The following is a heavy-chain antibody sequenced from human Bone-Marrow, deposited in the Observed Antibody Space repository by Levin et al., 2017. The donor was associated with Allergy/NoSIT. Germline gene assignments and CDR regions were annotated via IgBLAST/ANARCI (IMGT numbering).Heavy chain of an antibody. V-gene: IGHV3-30-3*01. CDR3: ARDDVGFTMVRGVTNHFDY. D-gene: IGHD3-10*01. CDR1: GFTFSSYA. J-gene: IGHJ4*02. CDR2: ISYDGSNK. Sequence: GESLKISCAASGFTFSSYAMHWVRQAPGKGLEWVAVISYDGSNKYYADSVKGRFTISRDNSKNTLYLQMNSLRAEDTAVYYCARDDVGFTMVRGVTNHFDYWGQGTLVTVSS.